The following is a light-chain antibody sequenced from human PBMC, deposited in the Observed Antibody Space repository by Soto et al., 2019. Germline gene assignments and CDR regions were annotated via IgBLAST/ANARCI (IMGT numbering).Light chain of an antibody. CDR1: QSVNTY. CDR2: DAS. J-gene: IGKJ5*01. Sequence: IVLTQSPATLSLSPGDRATLSCRASQSVNTYLAWYQHKPGQAPRLLIDDASNRATGIPARFSGSGAGTDFTLTISSLEPEDFAVFYCQHRSTFGQGTRLEIK. V-gene: IGKV3-11*01. CDR3: QHRST.